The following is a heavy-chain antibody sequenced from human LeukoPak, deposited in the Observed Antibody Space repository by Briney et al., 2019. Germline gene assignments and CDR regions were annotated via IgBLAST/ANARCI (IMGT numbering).Heavy chain of an antibody. Sequence: SETLSLTCTVSGSSISSYYWSWIRQPPGKGLEWIGYIYYSGSTNYNPSLKSRVTISVDTSKNQFSLKLSSVTAADTAVYYCARAGYYDSSGWGGWDYYFDYWGQGTLVTVSS. V-gene: IGHV4-59*01. CDR2: IYYSGST. CDR3: ARAGYYDSSGWGGWDYYFDY. J-gene: IGHJ4*02. D-gene: IGHD3-22*01. CDR1: GSSISSYY.